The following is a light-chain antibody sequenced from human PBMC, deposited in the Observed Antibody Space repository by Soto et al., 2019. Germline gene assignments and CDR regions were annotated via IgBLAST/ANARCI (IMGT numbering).Light chain of an antibody. CDR3: QQYDSYPIT. CDR2: KAS. Sequence: DIEMTQSPSTLSASVGDRVIITCRASQSISSWLAWYQQKPGKAPNLLIYKASTLESGVPSRFSGSGSGTEFTLTSSSLQPDDFATYYCQQYDSYPITFGQGTKLEIK. CDR1: QSISSW. J-gene: IGKJ2*01. V-gene: IGKV1-5*03.